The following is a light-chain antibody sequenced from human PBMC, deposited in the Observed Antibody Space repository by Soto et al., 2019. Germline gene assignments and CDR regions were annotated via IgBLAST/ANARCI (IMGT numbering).Light chain of an antibody. V-gene: IGLV2-11*01. Sequence: QSALTQPPSASGSPGQSVTISCTGTSSDVGGYDYVSWYQQHPGKAPKLLIYDVNKRPSGVPARFSGSKSGKTASLAISGLQAEDEADYYCCSYAGSYTVIFGGGTKLTVL. CDR1: SSDVGGYDY. CDR2: DVN. J-gene: IGLJ2*01. CDR3: CSYAGSYTVI.